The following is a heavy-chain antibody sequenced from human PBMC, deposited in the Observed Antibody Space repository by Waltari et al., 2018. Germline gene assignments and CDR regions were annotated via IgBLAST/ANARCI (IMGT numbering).Heavy chain of an antibody. V-gene: IGHV3-48*01. CDR3: ARPVRISGNYGLDV. J-gene: IGHJ6*02. CDR1: GFNIDGYS. CDR2: ITGTSRTK. Sequence: EIQLVQSGGGLVQPGGSLRLSCAASGFNIDGYSLNWVRQAPGKGLEWVSYITGTSRTKFYADSVRGRFTISRDNAKNSLYLQMNSLRADDTAVYFCARPVRISGNYGLDVWGQGTTVIVSS.